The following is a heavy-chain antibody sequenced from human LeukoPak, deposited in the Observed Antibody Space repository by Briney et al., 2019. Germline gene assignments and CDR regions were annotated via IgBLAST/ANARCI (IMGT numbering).Heavy chain of an antibody. Sequence: ASVKVSCKTSVGTFSSYAISWVRQAPGQGLEWMGWISAYNGNTNYAQKLQGRVTMTTDTSTSTAYMELRSLRSDDTAVYYCARGTLAARWWFAPWGQGSLVTVSS. D-gene: IGHD6-6*01. CDR1: VGTFSSYA. CDR3: ARGTLAARWWFAP. V-gene: IGHV1-18*01. J-gene: IGHJ5*02. CDR2: ISAYNGNT.